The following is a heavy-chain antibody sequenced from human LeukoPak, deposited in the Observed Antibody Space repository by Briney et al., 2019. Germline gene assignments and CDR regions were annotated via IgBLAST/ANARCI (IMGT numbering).Heavy chain of an antibody. V-gene: IGHV3-30*18. CDR3: AKKGYYASGSYFDY. CDR2: ISHDGGNK. J-gene: IGHJ4*02. CDR1: GFAFSQFP. D-gene: IGHD3-10*01. Sequence: GGSLRLSCVASGFAFSQFPVHWVRQAPGKRLEWVAFISHDGGNKKYGDSVKGRFTISRDNSKNTLYLQMNSLRAEDTAMYYCAKKGYYASGSYFDYWGQGTLVTVSS.